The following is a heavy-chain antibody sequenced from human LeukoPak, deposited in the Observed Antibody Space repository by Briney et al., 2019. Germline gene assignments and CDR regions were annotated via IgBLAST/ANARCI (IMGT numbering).Heavy chain of an antibody. CDR1: GYTFSSYS. Sequence: GGSLRLSCAASGYTFSSYSMNWVRQAPGKGLEWVSSISSSSSYIYYADSVKGRFTISRDNAKNSLYLQMNSLRAEDTAVYYCAIDSSRFTRLFDYWGQGTLVTVSS. CDR2: ISSSSSYI. D-gene: IGHD6-13*01. J-gene: IGHJ4*02. V-gene: IGHV3-21*01. CDR3: AIDSSRFTRLFDY.